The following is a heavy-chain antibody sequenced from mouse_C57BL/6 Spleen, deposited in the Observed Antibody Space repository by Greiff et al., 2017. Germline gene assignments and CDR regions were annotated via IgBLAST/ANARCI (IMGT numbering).Heavy chain of an antibody. CDR3: TRRDYYGSSYGY. D-gene: IGHD1-1*01. J-gene: IGHJ2*01. V-gene: IGHV1-15*01. Sequence: VQLQQSGAELVRPGASVTLSCKASGYTFTDYEMHWVKQTPVHGLEWIGAIDPETGGTAYNQKFKGKAILTADKSSSTAYMELRSLTSADSAVYYCTRRDYYGSSYGYWGQGTTLTVSS. CDR1: GYTFTDYE. CDR2: IDPETGGT.